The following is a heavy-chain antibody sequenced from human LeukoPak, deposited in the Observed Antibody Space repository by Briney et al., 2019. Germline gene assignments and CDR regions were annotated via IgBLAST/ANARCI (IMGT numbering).Heavy chain of an antibody. CDR1: GGSISSSSYY. V-gene: IGHV4-39*01. CDR3: ASITKFSYYYYMDV. CDR2: IYYSGST. D-gene: IGHD1-20*01. J-gene: IGHJ6*03. Sequence: PSETLSLTCTVSGGSISSSSYYWGWIRQPPGKGLEWIGSIYYSGSTYYNPSLKSRVTISVDTSKNQFSLKLSSVTAADTAVYYCASITKFSYYYYMDVWGKGTTVTVSS.